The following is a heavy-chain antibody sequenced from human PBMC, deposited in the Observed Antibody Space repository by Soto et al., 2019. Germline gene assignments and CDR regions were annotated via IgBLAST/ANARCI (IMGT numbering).Heavy chain of an antibody. D-gene: IGHD3-10*01. CDR1: GYSFTSYW. J-gene: IGHJ6*01. CDR2: IYPGDPDT. CDR3: ASGSDYYYYGMDV. Sequence: PGESLKISCKGSGYSFTSYWIGWVRQMPGKGLEWMGIIYPGDPDTRYSPSFQGQVTISADKSISTAYLQWSSLKASDTAMYYCASGSDYYYYGMDVRGQGTTVTVSS. V-gene: IGHV5-51*01.